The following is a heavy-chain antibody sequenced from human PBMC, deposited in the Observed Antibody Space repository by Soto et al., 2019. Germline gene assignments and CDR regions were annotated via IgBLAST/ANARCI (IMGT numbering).Heavy chain of an antibody. CDR3: ASDCAYCSGGSWYYWMDV. CDR2: SWSSTSRM. Sequence: SRILSCAASEFSFSAYKMNWVRHAPGTGLGCRSYSWSSTSRMYDAATVDGRFTISRDNAQNALFLQMNSVTDEDTPACYCASDCAYCSGGSWYYWMDVWGQGTTVTVSS. D-gene: IGHD2-15*01. V-gene: IGHV3-48*02. CDR1: EFSFSAYK. J-gene: IGHJ6*02.